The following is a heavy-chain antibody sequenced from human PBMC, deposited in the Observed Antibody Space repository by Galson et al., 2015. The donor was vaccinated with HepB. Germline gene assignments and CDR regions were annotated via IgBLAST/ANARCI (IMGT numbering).Heavy chain of an antibody. J-gene: IGHJ6*02. CDR2: TSYRAQRDN. D-gene: IGHD1-20*01. V-gene: IGHV6-1*01. CDR3: AREALNWNDVAFNYYGLDV. Sequence: CAISGDSVSTNSAAWTWIRQSPSRGLEWLGRTSYRAQRDNDYAPSVKSRINLQPDSSKNQFSLQLKSVSPEDTAVYYCAREALNWNDVAFNYYGLDVWGQGTTVIVSS. CDR1: GDSVSTNSAA.